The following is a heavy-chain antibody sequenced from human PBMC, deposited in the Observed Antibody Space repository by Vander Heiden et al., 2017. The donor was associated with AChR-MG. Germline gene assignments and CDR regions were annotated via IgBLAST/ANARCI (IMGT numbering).Heavy chain of an antibody. CDR3: AKGLCSGSTCYSTFYFDY. V-gene: IGHV3-30*18. J-gene: IGHJ4*02. D-gene: IGHD2-15*01. CDR1: GFSFSSYG. Sequence: VQLVESGGGVVQPGTSLRLSCAASGFSFSSYGIHWVRQAPGKGLEWVALISYDGSRKFYADSVKGRFTISRDNSKNTLYLQMNSLRAEDTAVYFCAKGLCSGSTCYSTFYFDYWGQGTPITVSS. CDR2: ISYDGSRK.